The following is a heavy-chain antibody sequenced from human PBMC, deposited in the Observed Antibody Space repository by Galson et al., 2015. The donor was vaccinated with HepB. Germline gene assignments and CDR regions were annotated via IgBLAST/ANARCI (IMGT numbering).Heavy chain of an antibody. D-gene: IGHD1-26*01. CDR2: IYYSGTT. CDR1: VGSISSSGYY. CDR3: ARILSAPMGGRYFDY. J-gene: IGHJ4*02. Sequence: TLSLTCTVSVGSISSSGYYWSWIRQHPEKGLEWIGYIYYSGTTYYNPSLQSRVTISIDTSKNQFSLKLTSVTAADTAVYYCARILSAPMGGRYFDYWGQGTLVAVSS. V-gene: IGHV4-31*03.